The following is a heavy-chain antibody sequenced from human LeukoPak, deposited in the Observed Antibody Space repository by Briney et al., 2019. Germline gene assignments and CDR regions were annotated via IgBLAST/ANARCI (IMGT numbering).Heavy chain of an antibody. CDR3: TRENPKFSYDSDYYFDY. V-gene: IGHV3-74*01. J-gene: IGHJ4*02. CDR1: GFTFSSYW. Sequence: GGSLRLSCAASGFTFSSYWMHWVRQAPGKGLVWVSRINSDGSSTSYADSVKGRFTISRDNSKNTLYLQMDNLRPEDTAVFYCTRENPKFSYDSDYYFDYWGQGSLVTVSS. D-gene: IGHD3-22*01. CDR2: INSDGSST.